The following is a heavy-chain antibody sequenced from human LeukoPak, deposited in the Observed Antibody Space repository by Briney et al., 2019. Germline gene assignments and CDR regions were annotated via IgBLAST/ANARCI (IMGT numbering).Heavy chain of an antibody. CDR2: IYYTGNT. V-gene: IGHV4-39*01. CDR3: ARQTGSGLFILP. Sequence: PSETLSLTCSVSGGSIGSSYSYWGWIRQPPGMGLEWIGSIYYTGNTYYNASLKSQVSISIDTSKNQFSLKLTSVTAADTAVYYCARQTGSGLFILPGGQGTLVTVSS. J-gene: IGHJ4*02. CDR1: GGSIGSSYSY. D-gene: IGHD3/OR15-3a*01.